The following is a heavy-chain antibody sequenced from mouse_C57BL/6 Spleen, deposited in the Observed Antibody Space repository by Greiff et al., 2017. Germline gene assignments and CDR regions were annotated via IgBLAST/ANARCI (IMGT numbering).Heavy chain of an antibody. D-gene: IGHD4-1*01. CDR2: INPSSGYT. J-gene: IGHJ3*01. CDR3: ARNWDEGAWFAY. Sequence: VQLQQSGAELARPGASVKMSCKASGYTFTSYTMHWVKQRPGQGLEWIGYINPSSGYTKYNQKFKDKATLTADKSSSTAYMQLSSLTSEDSAVYYCARNWDEGAWFAYWGQGTLVTVSA. CDR1: GYTFTSYT. V-gene: IGHV1-4*01.